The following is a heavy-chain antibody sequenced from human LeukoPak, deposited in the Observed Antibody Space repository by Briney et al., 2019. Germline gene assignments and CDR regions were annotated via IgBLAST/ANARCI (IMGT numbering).Heavy chain of an antibody. V-gene: IGHV4-4*07. CDR2: IYSSGST. CDR1: GGSISGNH. CDR3: ARDPSPDYDFWSGRGDY. D-gene: IGHD3-3*01. J-gene: IGHJ4*02. Sequence: KPSETLSLTCTVSGGSISGNHWSWIRQPAGKGLDWIGRIYSSGSTNYNPSLKSRVTMSVDTSKNQFSLKLTSVTAADTAVYYCARDPSPDYDFWSGRGDYWGQGTLVTVSS.